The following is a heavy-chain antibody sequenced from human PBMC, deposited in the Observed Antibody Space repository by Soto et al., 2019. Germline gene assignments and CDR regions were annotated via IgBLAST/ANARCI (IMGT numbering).Heavy chain of an antibody. CDR3: ARDRAVSGDYVGDNWFDP. Sequence: SETLSLTCTVSGGSISSYYWSWIRQPPGKGLEWIGYIYYSGSTNYNPSLKSRVTISVDTSKNQFSLKLSSVTAADTAVYYCARDRAVSGDYVGDNWFDPWGQGTLVTVSS. CDR1: GGSISSYY. J-gene: IGHJ5*02. D-gene: IGHD4-17*01. CDR2: IYYSGST. V-gene: IGHV4-59*01.